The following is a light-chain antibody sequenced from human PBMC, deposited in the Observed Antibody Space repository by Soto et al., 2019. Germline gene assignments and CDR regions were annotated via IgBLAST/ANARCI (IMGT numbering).Light chain of an antibody. J-gene: IGLJ1*01. CDR3: AVWDDSLSGFYV. CDR1: RSNIGSNT. V-gene: IGLV1-44*01. CDR2: SDD. Sequence: QSVLTQPPSASGTPGQTLTVSCSGGRSNIGSNTVNWYQQVPGTAPKLLIYSDDQRPSGVPDRFSGSKSGTSASLAISGLRSEDEADFYYAVWDDSLSGFYVFGTGTKLTVL.